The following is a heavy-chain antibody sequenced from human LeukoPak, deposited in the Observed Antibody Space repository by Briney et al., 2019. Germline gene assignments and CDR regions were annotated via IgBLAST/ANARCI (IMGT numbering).Heavy chain of an antibody. Sequence: SETLSLTCTVSSGSISSYYRSWIRQPPGKGLEWIGYIYYSGSTNYNPSLKSRVTISVDTSKNQFSLKLSSASAADTAVYYCARMISSGWRRGDAFDIWGQGTMVTVSS. CDR2: IYYSGST. CDR3: ARMISSGWRRGDAFDI. V-gene: IGHV4-59*01. D-gene: IGHD6-19*01. J-gene: IGHJ3*02. CDR1: SGSISSYY.